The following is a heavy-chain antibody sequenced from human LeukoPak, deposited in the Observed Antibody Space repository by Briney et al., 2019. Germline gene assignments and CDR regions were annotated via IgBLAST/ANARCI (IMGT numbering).Heavy chain of an antibody. CDR1: GYRFTSYW. CDR3: ARLTRRGYSGFKDPYYFDY. V-gene: IGHV5-51*01. D-gene: IGHD5-12*01. CDR2: IYPGDSDT. Sequence: PGESLQISCQGSGYRFTSYWIGWVRQMPGKGLEWMGIIYPGDSDTRYSPSFQGQVTISADKSITTAYLQWSSLKASDTAMYYCARLTRRGYSGFKDPYYFDYWGQGTLVTVSS. J-gene: IGHJ4*02.